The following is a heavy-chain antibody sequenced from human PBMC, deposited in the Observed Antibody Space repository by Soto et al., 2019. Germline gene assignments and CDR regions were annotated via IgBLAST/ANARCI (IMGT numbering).Heavy chain of an antibody. CDR2: IYWDDDK. CDR3: AHSGSRGLNWFEP. Sequence: SGPTLVNPTQTLTLTCTFSGFSLSTSLVVVGWILHPPGKSLECLALIYWDDDKRYSPSLKSRITITKDTSKNKVVLTMTNMEPVDTATYYGAHSGSRGLNWFEPWGQGTLVTVSS. CDR1: GFSLSTSLVV. D-gene: IGHD3-10*01. J-gene: IGHJ5*02. V-gene: IGHV2-5*02.